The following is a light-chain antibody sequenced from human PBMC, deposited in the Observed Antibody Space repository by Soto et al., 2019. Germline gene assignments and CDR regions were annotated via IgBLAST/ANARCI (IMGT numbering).Light chain of an antibody. V-gene: IGKV3-20*01. CDR3: QQYGSSPRT. Sequence: EIVLTQSPATLSSFPGDRVTLSCRASQSVSSSYLAWYQQKPGQAPRLLIYGASSRATGIPDRFSGSGSGTDFTLTISRLEPEDFAVYYCQQYGSSPRTFGQGTKVEIK. J-gene: IGKJ1*01. CDR1: QSVSSSY. CDR2: GAS.